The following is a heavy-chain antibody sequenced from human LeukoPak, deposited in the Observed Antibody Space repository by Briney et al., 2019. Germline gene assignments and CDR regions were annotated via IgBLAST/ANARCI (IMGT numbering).Heavy chain of an antibody. CDR1: GGSINSYY. CDR3: ARLEGGSSGWYYDYYYYMDV. CDR2: IYYTGTT. Sequence: SETLSLTCTVSGGSINSYYWSWIRQPPGRGLEWIGYIYYTGTTKYNPSLTSRVTISVDRSMNQFSMKLTSVTAADTAVYYCARLEGGSSGWYYDYYYYMDVWGKGTTVTVSS. D-gene: IGHD6-19*01. J-gene: IGHJ6*03. V-gene: IGHV4-59*01.